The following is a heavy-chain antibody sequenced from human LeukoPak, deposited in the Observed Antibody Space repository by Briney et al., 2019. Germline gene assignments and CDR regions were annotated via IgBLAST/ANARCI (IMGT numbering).Heavy chain of an antibody. D-gene: IGHD2-2*02. V-gene: IGHV1-69*05. J-gene: IGHJ6*03. CDR2: IIPIFGTA. CDR1: GGTFSSYA. CDR3: ARERAGYCSSTSCYTPPYYMDV. Sequence: ASVKVSCKASGGTFSSYAISWVRQAPGQGLEWMGGIIPIFGTANYAQKFQGRVTITTDESTSTAYMELSSLRSEDTAVYYCARERAGYCSSTSCYTPPYYMDVWGKGTTVTVSS.